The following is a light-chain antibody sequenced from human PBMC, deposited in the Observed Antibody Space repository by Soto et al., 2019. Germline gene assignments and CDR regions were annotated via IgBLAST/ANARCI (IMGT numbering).Light chain of an antibody. CDR3: GSFKNSRIWV. J-gene: IGLJ3*02. CDR2: GVN. CDR1: SSDFGDDKY. V-gene: IGLV2-14*01. Sequence: QSALTQPASVSGSPGQSITVSCTGSSSDFGDDKYVSWYQQQPGKGPNLLIYGVNSRPSGISNRFSGSKSGNTASLTISGLQVEDEAEYFCGSFKNSRIWVFGGGTKLTVL.